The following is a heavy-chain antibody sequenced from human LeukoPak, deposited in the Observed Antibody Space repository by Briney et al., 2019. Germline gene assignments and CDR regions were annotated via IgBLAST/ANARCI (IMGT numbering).Heavy chain of an antibody. CDR2: TYYSGST. D-gene: IGHD5-12*01. V-gene: IGHV4-59*08. CDR3: ARRLQWLRFGWYFDL. CDR1: GGSISSYY. J-gene: IGHJ2*01. Sequence: PSETLSLTCTVSGGSISSYYWSWIRQPPGKGLEWIGYTYYSGSTNYNPSLKSRVTISVDTSKNQFSLKLSSVTAADTTVYYCARRLQWLRFGWYFDLWGRGTLVTVSS.